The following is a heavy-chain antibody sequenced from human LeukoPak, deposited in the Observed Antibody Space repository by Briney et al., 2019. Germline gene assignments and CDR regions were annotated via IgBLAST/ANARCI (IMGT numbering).Heavy chain of an antibody. CDR1: GYTFTSYG. CDR2: ISAYNGNT. D-gene: IGHD3-22*01. CDR3: AITTTYYYDSSALGYFDY. Sequence: ASVKVSCKASGYTFTSYGISWVRQAPGQGLEWMGWISAYNGNTNYAQKLQGRVTITRDTSANTAYMELSSLRSEDMAVYYCAITTTYYYDSSALGYFDYWGQGTLVTVSS. J-gene: IGHJ4*02. V-gene: IGHV1-18*03.